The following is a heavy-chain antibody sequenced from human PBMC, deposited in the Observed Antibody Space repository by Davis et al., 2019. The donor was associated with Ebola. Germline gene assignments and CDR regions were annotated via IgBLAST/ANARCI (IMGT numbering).Heavy chain of an antibody. CDR1: GYTFTSYY. J-gene: IGHJ6*02. V-gene: IGHV1-46*01. CDR3: ARDHGGYDLGYYYGMDV. CDR2: INPSGGST. Sequence: AASVKVSCKASGYTFTSYYMHWVRQAPGQGLEWMGIINPSGGSTSYAQKFQGRVTMTRDTSTSTVYMELSSLRSEDTAVYYCARDHGGYDLGYYYGMDVWGQGTTVTVSS. D-gene: IGHD5-12*01.